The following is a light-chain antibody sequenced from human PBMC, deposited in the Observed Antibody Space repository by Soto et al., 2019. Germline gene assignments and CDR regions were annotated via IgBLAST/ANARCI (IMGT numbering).Light chain of an antibody. CDR3: QQYGSSTT. CDR1: QSVTSTH. CDR2: DAS. J-gene: IGKJ1*01. Sequence: VYTKGLGSVSLPPVEKATLSCRASQSVTSTHFAWYQQKHGQAPRLLIYDASTRATGIPDRFSGSGSGTDFTLTIRRLAPDDSAVYSCQQYGSSTTFGQGTKVDNK. V-gene: IGKV3-20*01.